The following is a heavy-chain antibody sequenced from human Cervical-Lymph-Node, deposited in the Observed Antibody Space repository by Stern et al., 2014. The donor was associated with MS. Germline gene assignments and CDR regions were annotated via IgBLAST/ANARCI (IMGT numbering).Heavy chain of an antibody. D-gene: IGHD2-21*02. Sequence: EVQLGQSGAEVKEPGESLKISCKAFGYSFTNYWIDWVRQMPGKGLESMGISYPGYSDTRYSPSFHGQVTISVDKSISTAYLQWSSLKASDTAMYYCARQAAVATAEGMDVWGQGTAVTVSS. J-gene: IGHJ6*02. CDR2: SYPGYSDT. CDR1: GYSFTNYW. CDR3: ARQAAVATAEGMDV. V-gene: IGHV5-51*01.